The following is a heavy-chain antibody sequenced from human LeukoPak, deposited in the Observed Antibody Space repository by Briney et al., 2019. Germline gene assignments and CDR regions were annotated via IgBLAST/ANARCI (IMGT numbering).Heavy chain of an antibody. Sequence: GGSLRLSCAASGFTFSTYWMHWVRQAPGKGLAWVSRIKSDGSTNYADSVKGRFTISRDNAKNTVSLQMNSLRPEDTGVYYCARAPSEIGGYYPEYFRHWGQGTLVTVSS. D-gene: IGHD3-22*01. V-gene: IGHV3-74*01. CDR2: IKSDGST. J-gene: IGHJ1*01. CDR1: GFTFSTYW. CDR3: ARAPSEIGGYYPEYFRH.